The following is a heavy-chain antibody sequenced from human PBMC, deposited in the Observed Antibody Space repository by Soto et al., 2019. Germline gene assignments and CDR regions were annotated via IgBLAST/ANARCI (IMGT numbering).Heavy chain of an antibody. D-gene: IGHD3-10*01. J-gene: IGHJ4*02. V-gene: IGHV1-18*01. Sequence: QVQLVQSGAEVKKPGASVKVSCKASGYTFTSYGISWVRQAPGQGLEWMGWISAYNGNTNYAQKLQGRVTMTTDTSTSTADMELRSLRSDDTAVYYCARTPMVRGFIHYFDYWGQGTLVTVSS. CDR3: ARTPMVRGFIHYFDY. CDR2: ISAYNGNT. CDR1: GYTFTSYG.